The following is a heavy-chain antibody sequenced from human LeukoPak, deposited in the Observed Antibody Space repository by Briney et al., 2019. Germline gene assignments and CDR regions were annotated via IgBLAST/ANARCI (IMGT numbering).Heavy chain of an antibody. Sequence: GGSLRLSCAASGFIFSNAWMSWVRQAPGKGLEWVGHIKSKTNGGTTDYAAPVKGRFTISRDDSKNTLYLQMNSLRTEDTAVFYCAKGSGGSGSFYNHFDCWGQGTLVTVSS. CDR2: IKSKTNGGTT. J-gene: IGHJ4*02. V-gene: IGHV3-15*01. D-gene: IGHD3-10*01. CDR3: AKGSGGSGSFYNHFDC. CDR1: GFIFSNAW.